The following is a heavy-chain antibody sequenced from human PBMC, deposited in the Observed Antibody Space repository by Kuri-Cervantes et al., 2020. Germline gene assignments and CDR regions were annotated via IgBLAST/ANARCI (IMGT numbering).Heavy chain of an antibody. Sequence: GESLKISCAASGFTFSSYSMNWVRQAPGKGLEWVSYISSSSSTIYYADSVKGRFTISRDNAKNSLYLQMNSLRDEDTAVYYCARERAATILVRGRAYFDYLGQGTLVTVSS. V-gene: IGHV3-48*02. CDR3: ARERAATILVRGRAYFDY. CDR1: GFTFSSYS. D-gene: IGHD3-10*01. CDR2: ISSSSSTI. J-gene: IGHJ4*02.